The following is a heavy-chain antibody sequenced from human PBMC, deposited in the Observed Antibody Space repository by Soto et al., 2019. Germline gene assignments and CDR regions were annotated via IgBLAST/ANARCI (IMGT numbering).Heavy chain of an antibody. CDR2: IIPILGIA. D-gene: IGHD2-8*02. J-gene: IGHJ4*02. CDR1: GGTFSSYT. V-gene: IGHV1-69*02. Sequence: QVQLVQSGAEVKKPGSSVKVSCKASGGTFSSYTISWVRQAPGQGLEWMGRIIPILGIANYAQKFQGRVTITADKSTSTAYMKLSRLRSEDTAVYYCPRVENRYWGEGGVYFDYWGQGTLVTVSS. CDR3: PRVENRYWGEGGVYFDY.